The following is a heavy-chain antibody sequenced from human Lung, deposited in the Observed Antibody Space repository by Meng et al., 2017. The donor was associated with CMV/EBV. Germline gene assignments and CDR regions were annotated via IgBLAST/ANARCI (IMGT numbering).Heavy chain of an antibody. CDR3: AKGHWGCSSTSCYLDAFDI. V-gene: IGHV3-23*01. CDR2: ISGSGGST. Sequence: GGSLRLSCAASGFTFSSYAMSWVRQAPGKGLEWVSAISGSGGSTYYADSVKGRFTISRDNSKNTLYLQMNSLRAEDTAVYYCAKGHWGCSSTSCYLDAFDIWGQGTMVT. CDR1: GFTFSSYA. J-gene: IGHJ3*02. D-gene: IGHD2-2*01.